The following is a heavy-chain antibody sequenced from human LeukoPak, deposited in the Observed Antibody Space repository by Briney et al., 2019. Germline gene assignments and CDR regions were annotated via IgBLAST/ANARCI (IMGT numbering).Heavy chain of an antibody. V-gene: IGHV3-23*01. CDR1: GFTFSSYA. CDR2: ISGSGGST. D-gene: IGHD2-2*01. CDR3: AKALGPRRVPAAMDV. Sequence: GGSLRLSRAASGFTFSSYAMSWVRQAPGKGLEWVSAISGSGGSTYYADSVKGRFTISRDNSKNTLYLQMNSRRAEDTAVYCCAKALGPRRVPAAMDVWGKGTTVTVSS. J-gene: IGHJ6*04.